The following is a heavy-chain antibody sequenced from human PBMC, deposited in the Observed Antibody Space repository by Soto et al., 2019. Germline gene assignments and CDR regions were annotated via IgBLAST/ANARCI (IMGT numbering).Heavy chain of an antibody. J-gene: IGHJ3*02. D-gene: IGHD1-26*01. V-gene: IGHV4-30-2*01. CDR2: IYHSAGT. CDR3: ARLVGATNAFDI. CDR1: GGSISSSDYS. Sequence: SETQSLTCAVSGGSISSSDYSWSWMRQPPGKGLEWIGYIYHSAGTYYNPSLKSRVTISVDNSKNQFSLKLSSVTAADTAVYYCARLVGATNAFDIWGQGTMVTVSS.